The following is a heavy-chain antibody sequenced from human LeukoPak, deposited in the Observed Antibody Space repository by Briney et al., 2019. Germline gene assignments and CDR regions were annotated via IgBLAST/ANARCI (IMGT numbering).Heavy chain of an antibody. CDR3: ARHTIASGWYSRLGWFDP. CDR2: IYYSGST. CDR1: GGSISSGGYS. V-gene: IGHV4-30-2*03. D-gene: IGHD6-19*01. J-gene: IGHJ5*02. Sequence: PSQTLSLTCAVSGGSISSGGYSWSWIRQPPGKGLEWIGSIYYSGSTYYNPSLKSRVTISVDTSKNQFSLKLSSVTAADTAVYYCARHTIASGWYSRLGWFDPWGQGTLVTVSS.